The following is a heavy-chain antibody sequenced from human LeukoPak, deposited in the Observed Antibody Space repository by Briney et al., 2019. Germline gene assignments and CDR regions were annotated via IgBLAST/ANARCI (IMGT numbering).Heavy chain of an antibody. V-gene: IGHV1-69*13. D-gene: IGHD3-22*01. CDR1: GYTFTGYY. Sequence: SVKVSCKASGYTFTGYYMHWVRQAPGQGLEWMGGIIPIFGTANYAQKFQGRVTITADESTSTAYMELSSLRSEDTAVYYCARGFTMIVVANNAFDIWGQGTMVTVSS. J-gene: IGHJ3*02. CDR2: IIPIFGTA. CDR3: ARGFTMIVVANNAFDI.